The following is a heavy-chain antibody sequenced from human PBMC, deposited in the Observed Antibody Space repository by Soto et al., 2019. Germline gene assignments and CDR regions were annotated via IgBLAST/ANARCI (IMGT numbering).Heavy chain of an antibody. CDR2: IYHSGST. CDR3: ARDQGRITMVRGVIISSNWFDP. J-gene: IGHJ5*02. V-gene: IGHV4-4*02. Sequence: SETLSLTCAVSGGSISSSNWWSWVRQPPGKGLEWIGEIYHSGSTNYNPPLKSRVTISVDKSKNQFSLKLSSVTAADTAVYYCARDQGRITMVRGVIISSNWFDPWGQGTLVTVSS. CDR1: GGSISSSNW. D-gene: IGHD3-10*01.